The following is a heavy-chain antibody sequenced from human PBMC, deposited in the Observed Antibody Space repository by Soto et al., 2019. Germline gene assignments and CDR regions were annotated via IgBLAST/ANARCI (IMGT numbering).Heavy chain of an antibody. V-gene: IGHV3-21*01. D-gene: IGHD1-1*01. J-gene: IGHJ4*02. CDR3: ARVEPAGFFDY. CDR1: GFTFSSYS. Sequence: GGSLRLSCAASGFTFSSYSMNWVRQAPGKGLEWVSSISSSSSYIYYADSVKGRFTISRDNAKNSLYLQMNSLRAEDTAVYYCARVEPAGFFDYWGQGTLVTVSS. CDR2: ISSSSSYI.